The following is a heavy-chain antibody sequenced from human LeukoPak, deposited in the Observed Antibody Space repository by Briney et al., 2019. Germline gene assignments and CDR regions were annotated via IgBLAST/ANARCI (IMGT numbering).Heavy chain of an antibody. V-gene: IGHV1-3*01. CDR1: GYTFTSYA. Sequence: GASVNVSCTASGYTFTSYAMHWVRQAPGQRLEWMGWINAGNGNTKYSQKFQGRVTITRDTSASTAYMELSSLRSGDTAVYYCARDASYGVFDYWGQGTLVTVSS. CDR3: ARDASYGVFDY. D-gene: IGHD4-17*01. CDR2: INAGNGNT. J-gene: IGHJ4*02.